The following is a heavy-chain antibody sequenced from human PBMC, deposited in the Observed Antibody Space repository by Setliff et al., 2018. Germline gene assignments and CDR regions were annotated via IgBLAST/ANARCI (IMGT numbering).Heavy chain of an antibody. Sequence: PSETLSLTCTISGGFTSSFYWAWIRQPPGKGLEWTGSIYYRGSTFIYPSLRSRVTMSVDTSKNQFSLKLKSVTAADTAMYYCARGCAAGACYSDYYYYMDVWGKGTTVTVSS. CDR2: IYYRGST. D-gene: IGHD2-15*01. J-gene: IGHJ6*03. CDR3: ARGCAAGACYSDYYYYMDV. CDR1: GGFTSSFY. V-gene: IGHV4-59*01.